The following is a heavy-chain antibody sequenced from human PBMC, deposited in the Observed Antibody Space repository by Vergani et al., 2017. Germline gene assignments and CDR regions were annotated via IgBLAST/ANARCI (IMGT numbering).Heavy chain of an antibody. V-gene: IGHV3-21*04. J-gene: IGHJ6*02. CDR3: ARAGGWDPSYYYYGMDV. Sequence: EVQLVESGGGLVKPGGSLRLSCAASGFTFSSYSMNWVRQAPGKGLEWVSSISSSSSYIYYADSVKGRFTISRDNAKNSLYLQMNSLRSEDTAVYYCARAGGWDPSYYYYGMDVWGQGTTVTVSS. CDR1: GFTFSSYS. CDR2: ISSSSSYI. D-gene: IGHD6-19*01.